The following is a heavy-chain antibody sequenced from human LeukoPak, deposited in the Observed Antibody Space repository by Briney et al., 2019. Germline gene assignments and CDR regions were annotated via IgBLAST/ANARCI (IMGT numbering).Heavy chain of an antibody. D-gene: IGHD3-22*01. J-gene: IGHJ3*02. CDR3: AKTYYYDSDAFDI. CDR2: ISDDGSNK. Sequence: GGSLRLSCAASGFTFSSYAMHWVRQAPGKGLEWVTVISDDGSNKYYADSVKGRFAISRDNSKNTLYLQMNSLRAEDTAVYYCAKTYYYDSDAFDIWGQGTMVTVSS. CDR1: GFTFSSYA. V-gene: IGHV3-30*09.